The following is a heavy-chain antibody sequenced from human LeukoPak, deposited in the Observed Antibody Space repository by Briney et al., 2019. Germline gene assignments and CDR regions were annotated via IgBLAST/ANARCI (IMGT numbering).Heavy chain of an antibody. CDR1: GFTFSSNW. V-gene: IGHV3-74*01. CDR2: IKGDGIST. D-gene: IGHD3-3*01. CDR3: AKDHYWSIDY. Sequence: GGSLRLSCAASGFTFSSNWMHWVRHAPGQGLVWVSRIKGDGISTNYADSVKGRFTISRDIAKNTLYLQMNSLRAEDTGVYYCAKDHYWSIDYWGRGTLVTVSS. J-gene: IGHJ4*02.